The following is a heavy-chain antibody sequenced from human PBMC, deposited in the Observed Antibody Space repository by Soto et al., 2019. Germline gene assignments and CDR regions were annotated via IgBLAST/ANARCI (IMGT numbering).Heavy chain of an antibody. D-gene: IGHD3-10*01. J-gene: IGHJ4*02. CDR2: ISSTSFYT. CDR1: GFTFSDYY. Sequence: QVQLVESGGGLVKPGGSLRLSCAASGFTFSDYYINWIRQAPGKGLEWVSYISSTSFYTNYADSMKGRFNISRDNAKNTLYMQMNSLSAEDTAVYYCARHAYCSGSYPDYWGQGTLVTASS. CDR3: ARHAYCSGSYPDY. V-gene: IGHV3-11*05.